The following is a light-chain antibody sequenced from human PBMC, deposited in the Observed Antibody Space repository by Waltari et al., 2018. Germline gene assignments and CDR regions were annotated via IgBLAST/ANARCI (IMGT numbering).Light chain of an antibody. CDR1: NIGSKS. J-gene: IGLJ2*01. CDR2: DDD. V-gene: IGLV3-21*02. Sequence: SSVLTQPPSVSVAPGQTATITCGGTNIGSKSVHWYQQKPGQAPVLVVYDDDVRPPGIPERISGSNSANTASLTINRVEVGDEAAYFCQVWDNYADLVIFSGGTKLTVL. CDR3: QVWDNYADLVI.